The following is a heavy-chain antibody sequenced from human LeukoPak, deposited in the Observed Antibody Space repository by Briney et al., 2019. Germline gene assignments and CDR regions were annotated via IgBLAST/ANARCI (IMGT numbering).Heavy chain of an antibody. V-gene: IGHV3-74*01. CDR3: ARAFTGIAAAGFDY. Sequence: GGSLRLSCAASGFTFSSYWTHCVSQAPGKGLVWVSRINSDGSSTSYADSVKGRFTISRDNAKNTLYLQMNSLRAEDTAVYYCARAFTGIAAAGFDYWGQGTLVTVSS. CDR2: INSDGSST. D-gene: IGHD6-13*01. J-gene: IGHJ4*02. CDR1: GFTFSSYW.